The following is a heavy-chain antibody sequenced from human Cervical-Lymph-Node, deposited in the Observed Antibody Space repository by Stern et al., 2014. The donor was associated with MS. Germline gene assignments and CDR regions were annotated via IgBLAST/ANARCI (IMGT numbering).Heavy chain of an antibody. D-gene: IGHD2-15*01. CDR1: GGTFSNYA. CDR3: AKDHLDVAVVAATTYFDL. V-gene: IGHV1-69*09. Sequence: VQLVESGAEVKKPGSSVKVSCKTSGGTFSNYAISWVRQAPGQGLEWMGRILPILGIPYYAQKFQGRVTITADKSTSTASMELSSLRSEDTALYYCAKDHLDVAVVAATTYFDLWGQGTLVTVS. CDR2: ILPILGIP. J-gene: IGHJ4*02.